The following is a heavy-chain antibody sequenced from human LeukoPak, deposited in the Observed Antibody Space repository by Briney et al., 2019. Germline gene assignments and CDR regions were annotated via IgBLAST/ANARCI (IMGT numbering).Heavy chain of an antibody. CDR2: INPNSGGT. D-gene: IGHD1-1*01. Sequence: ASVKVSCKASGYTFTGCYMHWVRQAPGQGLEWMGWINPNSGGTNYAQKFQGRVTMTRDTSISTAYMELSRLRSDDTAVYYCAIENWAWNQFRFDYWGQGTLVTVSS. J-gene: IGHJ4*02. CDR1: GYTFTGCY. V-gene: IGHV1-2*02. CDR3: AIENWAWNQFRFDY.